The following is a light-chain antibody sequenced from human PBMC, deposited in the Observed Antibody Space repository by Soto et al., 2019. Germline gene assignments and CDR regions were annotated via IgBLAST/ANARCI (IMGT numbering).Light chain of an antibody. CDR2: DTY. CDR1: QGIFYT. Sequence: EVVMRQSPATLSVSPGEGATLSCRASQGIFYTLSWYHHKACHTPRLLIDDTYPGATGVPTGFSGSRSGAELTLTLTSLQSEDIAVYYFPPYSNCPLTFGGGNRVDI. CDR3: PPYSNCPLT. V-gene: IGKV3-15*01. J-gene: IGKJ4*01.